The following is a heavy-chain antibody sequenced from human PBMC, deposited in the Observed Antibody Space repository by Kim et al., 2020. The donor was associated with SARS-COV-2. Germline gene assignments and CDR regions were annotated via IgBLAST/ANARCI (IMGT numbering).Heavy chain of an antibody. Sequence: SETLSLTCAVYGGSFSGYYWSWIRQPPGKGLEWIGEINHSGSTNYNPSLKSRVTISVDTSKNQFSLKLSSVTAADTAVFYCAGEGGHMVVVVVAPYYYY. V-gene: IGHV4-34*01. CDR1: GGSFSGYY. CDR3: AGEGGHMVVVVVAPYYYY. D-gene: IGHD2-15*01. J-gene: IGHJ6*01. CDR2: INHSGST.